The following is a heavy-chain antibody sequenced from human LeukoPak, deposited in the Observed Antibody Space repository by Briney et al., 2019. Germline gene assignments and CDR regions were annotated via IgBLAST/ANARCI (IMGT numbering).Heavy chain of an antibody. CDR3: ARTTGGAYSYGFDY. CDR1: GFTVSSNY. Sequence: PGASFRPSCAASGFTVSSNYMSWVRQAPGNGLEWVSFIYIGNNTYYADSVKGRFTISRHNSKNTVYLQMNSLRPEDTAVYYCARTTGGAYSYGFDYWGQGITVTVSS. D-gene: IGHD5-18*01. CDR2: IYIGNNT. V-gene: IGHV3-53*04. J-gene: IGHJ4*02.